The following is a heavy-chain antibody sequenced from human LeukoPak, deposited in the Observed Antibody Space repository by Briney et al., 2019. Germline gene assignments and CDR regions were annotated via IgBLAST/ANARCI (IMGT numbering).Heavy chain of an antibody. CDR3: ARDDCSTTSCLAY. Sequence: GGSLRLSCTTSGFTFRNYGMHWVRQAPGKGLEWVSVIWYDESRKYYADSVKGRFTISRDISKNTLYLQMNNLRAEDTAFYYCARDDCSTTSCLAYWGQGTLVTVSS. D-gene: IGHD2-2*01. V-gene: IGHV3-33*01. J-gene: IGHJ4*02. CDR1: GFTFRNYG. CDR2: IWYDESRK.